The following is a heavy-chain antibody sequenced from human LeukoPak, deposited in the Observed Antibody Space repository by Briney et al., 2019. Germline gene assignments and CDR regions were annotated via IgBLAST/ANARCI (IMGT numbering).Heavy chain of an antibody. V-gene: IGHV4-30-4*08. CDR2: IYYSGGT. CDR1: GGSLSSGDHY. D-gene: IGHD4-23*01. CDR3: ARHTVLTAFDY. J-gene: IGHJ4*02. Sequence: SETLSLTCTVSGGSLSSGDHYWSWIRQAPEKGLEWIGYIYYSGGTNYNPSLKSRVTISVDTSKNQFSLKLSSVTAADTAVCYCARHTVLTAFDYWGQGTLVTVSS.